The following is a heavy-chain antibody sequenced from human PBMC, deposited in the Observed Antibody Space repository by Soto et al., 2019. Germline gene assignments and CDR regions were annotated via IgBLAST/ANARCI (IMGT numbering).Heavy chain of an antibody. Sequence: QVQLQQWGAGLLKPSETLSLTCAVYGGSFSGYYWSWIRQPPGKGREWIGEINHRESTNYNPSLKSGVTISVDTSKNQFSLKLSSVTAADTAVYYCARDASIAAAGTRFSPYFDYWGQGTLVTVSS. V-gene: IGHV4-34*01. J-gene: IGHJ4*02. D-gene: IGHD6-13*01. CDR3: ARDASIAAAGTRFSPYFDY. CDR1: GGSFSGYY. CDR2: INHREST.